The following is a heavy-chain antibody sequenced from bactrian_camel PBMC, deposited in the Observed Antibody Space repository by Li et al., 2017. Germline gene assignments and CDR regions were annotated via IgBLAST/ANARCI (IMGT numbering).Heavy chain of an antibody. Sequence: VQLVESGGGSVQAGGSLRLSCAARTGTFTSACMGWIRQVSGQEREAVASIDSDGIESYTDSVKGRFTASRDNTNNTVNLMMSSLKPEDTAMYYCAANFGPYCSGPYLARRANFLGQGTQVTVS. CDR2: IDSDGIE. D-gene: IGHD2*01. V-gene: IGHV3S53*01. J-gene: IGHJ4*01. CDR1: TGTFTSAC.